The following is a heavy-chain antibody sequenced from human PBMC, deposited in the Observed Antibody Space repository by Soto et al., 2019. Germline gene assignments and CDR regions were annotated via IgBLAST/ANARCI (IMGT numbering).Heavy chain of an antibody. CDR1: GYFFTSYA. CDR3: ARGSIAVAGRNQLDY. CDR2: INAANGHT. V-gene: IGHV1-3*01. D-gene: IGHD6-19*01. Sequence: QVQLVQSGPEVKKTGASVKVSCRASGYFFTSYAIHWVRQAPGPRLEWLGWINAANGHTKYSQNFQGRVIITRDTSANTVYMEVSSLKSGDTDVYYCARGSIAVAGRNQLDYWGQGTRVTVFS. J-gene: IGHJ4*02.